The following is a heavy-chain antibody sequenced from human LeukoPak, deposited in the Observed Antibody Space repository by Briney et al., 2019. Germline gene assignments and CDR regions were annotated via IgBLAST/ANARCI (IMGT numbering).Heavy chain of an antibody. CDR3: ARQEGATRDY. V-gene: IGHV5-51*01. Sequence: GESLKISFKGSGYSFPTFWIGWVRPMPGKGLEWMGIIYPGDSDTRYSPSFQGQVAISADKSISTAYLQWSSLKASDTAMYYCARQEGATRDYWGQGTLVTVSS. D-gene: IGHD1-26*01. CDR1: GYSFPTFW. CDR2: IYPGDSDT. J-gene: IGHJ4*02.